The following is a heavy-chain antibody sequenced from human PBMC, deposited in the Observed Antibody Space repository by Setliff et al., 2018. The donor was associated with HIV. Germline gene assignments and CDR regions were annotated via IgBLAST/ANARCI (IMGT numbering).Heavy chain of an antibody. V-gene: IGHV4-34*01. D-gene: IGHD3-9*01. CDR3: ARGRHYYDILTGYYKEVEYFLY. J-gene: IGHJ4*01. CDR2: ICHTGST. CDR1: DGSFSDYY. Sequence: SETLSLTCAVYDGSFSDYYWTWIRQTPGKGLEWIGEICHTGSTNYNPSLKSRVTISVDTSKNQFSLRLTSVTAADTAVYYCARGRHYYDILTGYYKEVEYFLYWGQGTVVTVSS.